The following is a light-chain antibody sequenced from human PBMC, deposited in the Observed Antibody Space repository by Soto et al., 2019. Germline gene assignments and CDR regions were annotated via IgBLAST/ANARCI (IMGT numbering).Light chain of an antibody. CDR2: KAS. CDR1: QSISSW. Sequence: DIQMTQSPSTLSASVGDRVTITCRASQSISSWLAWYQQKPGKAPKLLIYKASSLESGVPSRFSGRGSGTEFTLTISSLQPDDFATYYRQQYNSWWTFSQGTKLEIK. V-gene: IGKV1-5*03. J-gene: IGKJ2*02. CDR3: QQYNSWWT.